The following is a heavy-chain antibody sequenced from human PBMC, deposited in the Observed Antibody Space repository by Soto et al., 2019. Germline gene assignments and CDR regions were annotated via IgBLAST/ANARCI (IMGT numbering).Heavy chain of an antibody. CDR2: IYYSGST. CDR3: ARLRQDTSMKMPFDS. J-gene: IGHJ4*02. CDR1: GGSISSYY. D-gene: IGHD5-18*01. V-gene: IGHV4-59*01. Sequence: SETLSLTCTVSGGSISSYYWSWIRQPPGKGLEWIGFIYYSGSTNYNPSLKSRVTMSVDTSKNQFSLKLSSVTAADTAVYYCARLRQDTSMKMPFDSWGQGTLVTVSS.